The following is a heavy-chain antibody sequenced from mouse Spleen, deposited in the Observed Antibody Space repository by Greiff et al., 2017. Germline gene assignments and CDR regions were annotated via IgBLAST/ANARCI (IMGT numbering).Heavy chain of an antibody. D-gene: IGHD2-2*01. CDR2: INPNYGTT. J-gene: IGHJ3*01. CDR3: ASNDYGYDPNQAWFAY. Sequence: EVQLQQSGPELVKPGASVKISCKASGYSFTDYNMSWVKQSNGKGLEWIGVINPNYGTTSYNQKFKGKATLTADQSSSTAYMQLNSLTSEDSAVYYGASNDYGYDPNQAWFAYWGQGTLVTVSA. V-gene: IGHV1-39*01. CDR1: GYSFTDYN.